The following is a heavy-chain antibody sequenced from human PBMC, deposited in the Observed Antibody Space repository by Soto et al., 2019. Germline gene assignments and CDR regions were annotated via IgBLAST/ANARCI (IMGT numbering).Heavy chain of an antibody. Sequence: QVRLVQSGTEVKKPGSSVKVSCKASGGTFSSYALSWVRQAPGQGLEWMGRIIPILGIANYAQKFQGRVTITADKSTSTAYMELSSLRSEDTAMYYCATGPSPFDYWGQGTLVTVSS. CDR2: IIPILGIA. D-gene: IGHD6-6*01. V-gene: IGHV1-69*02. J-gene: IGHJ4*02. CDR1: GGTFSSYA. CDR3: ATGPSPFDY.